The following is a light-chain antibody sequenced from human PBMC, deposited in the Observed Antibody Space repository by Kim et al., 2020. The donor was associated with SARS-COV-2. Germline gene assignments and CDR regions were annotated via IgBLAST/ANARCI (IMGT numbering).Light chain of an antibody. J-gene: IGKJ1*01. CDR3: QQTNSFPWT. CDR1: QSVGTS. Sequence: ASGGDRVTITCRASQSVGTSLNWYQQRPGKAPNLLIYAASSLQSEVPTRFSGSGSGTEFTLTISGLQSDDFVAYYCQQTNSFPWTFGHGTRVDIK. CDR2: AAS. V-gene: IGKV1-39*01.